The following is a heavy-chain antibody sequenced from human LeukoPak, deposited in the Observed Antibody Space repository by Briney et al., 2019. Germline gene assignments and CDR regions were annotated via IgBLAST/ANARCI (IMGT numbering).Heavy chain of an antibody. Sequence: GGSLRLSCAASGFTFNIYAMSWVRQAPGKGLEWVSAISGRGGSTYYADSVKGRFIISRDNSKNTLFLQMNSLRAEDTAVYYCAKDAVYDDSSGYFDYWGQGTLGTVSS. D-gene: IGHD3-22*01. CDR1: GFTFNIYA. CDR2: ISGRGGST. J-gene: IGHJ4*02. V-gene: IGHV3-23*01. CDR3: AKDAVYDDSSGYFDY.